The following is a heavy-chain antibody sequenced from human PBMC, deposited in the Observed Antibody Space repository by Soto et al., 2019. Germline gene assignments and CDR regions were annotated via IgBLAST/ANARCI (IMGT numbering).Heavy chain of an antibody. J-gene: IGHJ4*02. Sequence: QITLKESGPTLVKPTQTLTLTCTFSGFSHSTSGVGVGWIRQPPGKALEWLALIYWDDDKRYSPSLKSRLTITKDTYKNQVVLTMTNVDPVDTGTYYCAHTGQWLVLGYFDYWGQGTLVTVSS. CDR1: GFSHSTSGVG. D-gene: IGHD6-19*01. CDR2: IYWDDDK. CDR3: AHTGQWLVLGYFDY. V-gene: IGHV2-5*02.